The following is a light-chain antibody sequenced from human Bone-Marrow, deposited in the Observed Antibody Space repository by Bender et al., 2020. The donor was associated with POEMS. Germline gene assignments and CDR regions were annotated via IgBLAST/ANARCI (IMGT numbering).Light chain of an antibody. Sequence: QSALTQPASVSGSPGQSITISCTGTSSDVGTYNLVSWSQKHPGKAPKLMIHEGSKRPSGVSNRFSGSQSGNTASLTISGLQAEDEADYYCCSYGGTSTSVVFGGGTKLTVL. CDR3: CSYGGTSTSVV. CDR1: SSDVGTYNL. CDR2: EGS. J-gene: IGLJ2*01. V-gene: IGLV2-23*01.